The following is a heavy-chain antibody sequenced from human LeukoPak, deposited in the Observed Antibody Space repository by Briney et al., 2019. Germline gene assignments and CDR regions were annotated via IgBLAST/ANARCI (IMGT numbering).Heavy chain of an antibody. CDR3: ARQEGYYGSSGYYYVAFDI. Sequence: PSETLSLTCTVSGGSISSYYWSWIRQPPGKGLEWIGYIYYSGSTNYNPSLKSRVTISVDTSKNQFSLKLSSVTAADTAVYYCARQEGYYGSSGYYYVAFDIWGQGTMVTVSS. D-gene: IGHD3-22*01. J-gene: IGHJ3*02. CDR2: IYYSGST. CDR1: GGSISSYY. V-gene: IGHV4-59*08.